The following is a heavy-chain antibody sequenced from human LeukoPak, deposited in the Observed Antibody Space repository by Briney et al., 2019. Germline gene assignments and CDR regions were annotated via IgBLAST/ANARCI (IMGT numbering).Heavy chain of an antibody. D-gene: IGHD6-13*01. Sequence: SETLFLTCTASGGSVCSGSYYWSWIRPPPGKGLEWIGFIYYSGSTNYNSSVKSRVTISVDKSKNQFSLKMSSVSAADTAVYYWAEDFGSNWYAFDYWGQGTLVTVSS. CDR3: AEDFGSNWYAFDY. CDR1: GGSVCSGSYY. J-gene: IGHJ4*02. V-gene: IGHV4-61*01. CDR2: IYYSGST.